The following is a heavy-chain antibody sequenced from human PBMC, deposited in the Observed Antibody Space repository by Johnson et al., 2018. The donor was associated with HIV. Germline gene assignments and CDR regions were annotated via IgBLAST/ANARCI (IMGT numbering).Heavy chain of an antibody. Sequence: VQLVESGGDLAQPGGSLRLSCAASGITVSTNYMSWVRQAPGKGLEWVAVIFTVGDVYYSDSVKGRFTISRDNSKNIVYLQMNSLRPEDTAVYYCARDGRDVLTRGSCDVWGQGTVVTVSS. J-gene: IGHJ3*01. CDR1: GITVSTNY. CDR2: IFTVGDV. V-gene: IGHV3-66*02. D-gene: IGHD3-10*02. CDR3: ARDGRDVLTRGSCDV.